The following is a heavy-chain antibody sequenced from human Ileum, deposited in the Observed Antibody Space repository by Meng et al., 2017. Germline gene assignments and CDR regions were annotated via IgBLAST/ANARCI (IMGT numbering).Heavy chain of an antibody. V-gene: IGHV4-4*07. J-gene: IGHJ3*02. Sequence: SETLSLTCTVSGGSISSYYWSWIRQPAGKGLEWIGRIYTSGSTKYNPSLKSRVTMSVDTSKNQFSMKLSSVTAADTAVYYCARARLYCSGGSCHDAFDIWGQGTMVTVSS. D-gene: IGHD2-15*01. CDR3: ARARLYCSGGSCHDAFDI. CDR1: GGSISSYY. CDR2: IYTSGST.